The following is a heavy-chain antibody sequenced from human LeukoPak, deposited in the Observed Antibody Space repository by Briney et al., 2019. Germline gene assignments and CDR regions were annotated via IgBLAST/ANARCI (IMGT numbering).Heavy chain of an antibody. Sequence: ASVKVSCKASGYTFSGFYIHWVRQAPGQGLEWMGWINPNSGATNYAQKLQGRVTITRDTSIATAYMQLSRMRSDDTAVYYCAKDRYGDYEAPFHYYMDAWGRGTTVTVSS. J-gene: IGHJ6*03. CDR3: AKDRYGDYEAPFHYYMDA. CDR2: INPNSGAT. CDR1: GYTFSGFY. V-gene: IGHV1-2*02. D-gene: IGHD5-12*01.